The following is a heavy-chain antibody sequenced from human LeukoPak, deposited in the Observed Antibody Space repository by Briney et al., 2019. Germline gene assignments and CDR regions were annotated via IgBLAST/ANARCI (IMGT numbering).Heavy chain of an antibody. Sequence: GGALRLSCAASGFTFSSYSMNWVRQAPGKGLEWVSSISSSSSYIYYADSVKCRFTISRDNAKNSLYLQMNSLRAEDTAVYYCARDPGRYDILTGYYSNWAQGTLVTVSS. CDR2: ISSSSSYI. J-gene: IGHJ4*02. CDR1: GFTFSSYS. V-gene: IGHV3-21*01. D-gene: IGHD3-9*01. CDR3: ARDPGRYDILTGYYSN.